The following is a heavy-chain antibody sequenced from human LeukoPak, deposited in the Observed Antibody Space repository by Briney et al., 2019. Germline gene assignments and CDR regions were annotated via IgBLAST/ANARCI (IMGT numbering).Heavy chain of an antibody. J-gene: IGHJ5*02. V-gene: IGHV4-39*01. CDR1: GGSISSSGYY. CDR3: ARHEYSGSYYGLSWFDP. Sequence: NPSETLSLTCTVSGGSISSSGYYWGWIRQPPGKGLEWIAGIYYSGSTYSTPSLKSRVTISVDTSKNQLSLKLSSLTAADTAVYYCARHEYSGSYYGLSWFDPWGQGTLVTVSS. D-gene: IGHD1-26*01. CDR2: IYYSGST.